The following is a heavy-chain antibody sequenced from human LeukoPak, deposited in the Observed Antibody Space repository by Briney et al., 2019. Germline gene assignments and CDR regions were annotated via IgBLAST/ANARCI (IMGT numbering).Heavy chain of an antibody. J-gene: IGHJ5*02. D-gene: IGHD3-22*01. CDR1: GYTFTGYY. V-gene: IGHV1-2*02. Sequence: ASVKVSCKASGYTFTGYYMHWVRQAPGQGLEWMGWINPNGGGTNYAQKFQGRVTMTRDTSISTAYMELSRLRSDDTAVYYCARSAFITMIVVVILSWGQGTLVTVSS. CDR3: ARSAFITMIVVVILS. CDR2: INPNGGGT.